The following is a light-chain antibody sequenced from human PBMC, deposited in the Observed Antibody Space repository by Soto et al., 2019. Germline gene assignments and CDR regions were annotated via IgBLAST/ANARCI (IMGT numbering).Light chain of an antibody. Sequence: EIVMTQSPATLSVSPGERATLSCRASQSVSSNLAWYQQKPGQAPRLLIYGASNRATGIPARFSGSGSGTEFTLTISSLQSEDVSVYFCQHYNFWPHTFGQGTKVDI. CDR3: QHYNFWPHT. CDR2: GAS. CDR1: QSVSSN. J-gene: IGKJ2*01. V-gene: IGKV3-15*01.